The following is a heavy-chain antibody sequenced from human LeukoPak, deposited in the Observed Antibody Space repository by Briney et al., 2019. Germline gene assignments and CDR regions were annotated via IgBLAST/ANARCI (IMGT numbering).Heavy chain of an antibody. CDR1: GFTFSSYG. CDR2: IWYDGSNK. D-gene: IGHD4-17*01. V-gene: IGHV3-33*01. Sequence: GGSLRLSCAASGFTFSSYGMHWVRQAPGKGLEWVAVIWYDGSNKYYADSVKGRFTISRDNSKNTLYLQMNSLRAEDTAVYYCARDAVTTGGYGMDVWGQGTTVTVSS. CDR3: ARDAVTTGGYGMDV. J-gene: IGHJ6*02.